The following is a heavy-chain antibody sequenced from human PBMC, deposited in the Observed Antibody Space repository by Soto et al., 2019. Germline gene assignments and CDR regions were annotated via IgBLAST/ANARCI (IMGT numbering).Heavy chain of an antibody. CDR3: TSLVPAAKRPIDY. D-gene: IGHD2-2*01. CDR2: IRSKANSYAT. CDR1: GFTFSGSA. Sequence: GGSLRLSCAASGFTFSGSAMHWVRQASGKGLECVGRIRSKANSYATAYAASVKGRFTISRDDSKNTAYLQMNSLKTEDTAVYYCTSLVPAAKRPIDYWGQGTLVTVSS. J-gene: IGHJ4*02. V-gene: IGHV3-73*01.